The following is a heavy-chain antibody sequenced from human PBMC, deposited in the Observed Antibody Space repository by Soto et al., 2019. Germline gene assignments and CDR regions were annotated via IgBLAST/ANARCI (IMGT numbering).Heavy chain of an antibody. CDR2: ISYDGSNK. CDR3: AREMAVVAATAYYYGMDV. V-gene: IGHV3-30-3*01. D-gene: IGHD2-15*01. J-gene: IGHJ6*02. CDR1: GFTFSSYA. Sequence: QVQLVESGGGVVQPGRSLRLSCAASGFTFSSYAMHWVRQAPGKGLEWVAVISYDGSNKYYADSVKGRFTISRDNSKNALYLQMNSRTAEDTAVYYCAREMAVVAATAYYYGMDVWGHGTTVTVSS.